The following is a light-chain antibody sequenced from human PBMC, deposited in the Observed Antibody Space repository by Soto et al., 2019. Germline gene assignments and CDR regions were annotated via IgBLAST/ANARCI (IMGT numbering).Light chain of an antibody. CDR1: QTVTNNY. Sequence: LMMFTSTMALSPGDRATLSCRASQTVTNNYLAWYQQQPGQAPRLLIYGASSRATGIPDRFSGSGSGTDFTLTISRLEPEDFAVYYCQQYGSSPLTFGQGIQVDI. CDR2: GAS. V-gene: IGKV3-20*01. CDR3: QQYGSSPLT. J-gene: IGKJ1*01.